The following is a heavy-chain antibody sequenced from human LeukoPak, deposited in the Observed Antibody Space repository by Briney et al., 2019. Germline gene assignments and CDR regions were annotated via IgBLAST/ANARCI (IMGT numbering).Heavy chain of an antibody. CDR2: INPNNGGT. CDR1: GYTFTGYY. D-gene: IGHD5-12*01. Sequence: GASVKVSCKASGYTFTGYYIHWVRQAPGQGLEWMGWINPNNGGTNYAQKFQGRVTMTRDTSISTAYMELNRLTSDDTAVYYCARGKYTGYETFDYWGQGTPATVSS. CDR3: ARGKYTGYETFDY. J-gene: IGHJ4*02. V-gene: IGHV1-2*02.